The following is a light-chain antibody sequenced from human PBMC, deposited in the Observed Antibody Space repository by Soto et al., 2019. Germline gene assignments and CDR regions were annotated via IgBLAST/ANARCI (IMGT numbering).Light chain of an antibody. Sequence: EVVLTQSPGTLSLSPGERATLSCRASQSVSSTYFAWYQQKPGQAPRLLMYAASSRETGIPDTFSGSGSGTDFTLTISRLEHEDFAVYYCQQYDSAPYTFGQGTKLEIK. CDR2: AAS. CDR3: QQYDSAPYT. V-gene: IGKV3-20*01. J-gene: IGKJ2*01. CDR1: QSVSSTY.